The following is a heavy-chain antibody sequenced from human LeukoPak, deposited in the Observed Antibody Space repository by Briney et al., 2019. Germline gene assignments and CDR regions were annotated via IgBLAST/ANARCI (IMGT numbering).Heavy chain of an antibody. J-gene: IGHJ3*02. Sequence: ASLKVSCKASGYTFTGYYMHWVRQAPGQGLEWMGWINPNSGGTNYAQKFQGRVTMIRDTSISTAYMELSRLRSDDTAVYYCARDRGLLVEYAFDIWGQGTMVTVSS. CDR1: GYTFTGYY. CDR2: INPNSGGT. CDR3: ARDRGLLVEYAFDI. D-gene: IGHD2-8*01. V-gene: IGHV1-2*02.